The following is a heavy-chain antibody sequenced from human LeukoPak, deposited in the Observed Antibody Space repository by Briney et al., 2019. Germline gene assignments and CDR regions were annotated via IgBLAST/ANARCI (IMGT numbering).Heavy chain of an antibody. CDR3: ARGPLNTASRDNWFDP. V-gene: IGHV4-38-2*02. CDR1: GYSISTGYY. Sequence: PSETLSLTCTVSGYSISTGYYWDWIRQPPGKGLEWIGTFYHGGSTYYNPSLKSRVTISVDTSKNQFSLKLSSVTAAGTAVYYCARGPLNTASRDNWFDPWGQGTLVTVSS. J-gene: IGHJ5*02. CDR2: FYHGGST. D-gene: IGHD5-18*01.